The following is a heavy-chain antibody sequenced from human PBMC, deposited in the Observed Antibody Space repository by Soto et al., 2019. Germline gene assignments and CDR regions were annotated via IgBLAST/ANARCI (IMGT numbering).Heavy chain of an antibody. Sequence: GGSLRLSCAASGFTFSSYSMNWVRQAPGKGLEWVSPISSSSSYIYYADSVKGRFTISRDNAKNSLYLQMNSLRAEGTAVYYCARDRVPYSSRNWFDPWGQGTLVTVSS. D-gene: IGHD6-13*01. CDR3: ARDRVPYSSRNWFDP. V-gene: IGHV3-21*01. CDR1: GFTFSSYS. CDR2: ISSSSSYI. J-gene: IGHJ5*02.